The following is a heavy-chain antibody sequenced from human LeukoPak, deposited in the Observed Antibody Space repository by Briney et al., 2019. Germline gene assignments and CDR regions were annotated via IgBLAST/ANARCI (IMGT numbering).Heavy chain of an antibody. V-gene: IGHV1-46*01. CDR2: INPSGGST. CDR1: GYTFTSYY. Sequence: GASVKVSCKSSGYTFTSYYMHWVRQPPGQGLEWMGIINPSGGSTSYAQKFQGRVTMTRDTSTSTVYMELSSLRSEDTAVYYCARAVRGSGSFDYWGQGTLVTVSS. CDR3: ARAVRGSGSFDY. J-gene: IGHJ4*02. D-gene: IGHD3-16*01.